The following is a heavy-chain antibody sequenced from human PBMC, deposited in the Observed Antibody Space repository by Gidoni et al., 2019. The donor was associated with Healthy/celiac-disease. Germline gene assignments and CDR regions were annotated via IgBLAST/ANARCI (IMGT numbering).Heavy chain of an antibody. CDR1: GGTFSSYA. D-gene: IGHD5-18*01. CDR3: ARDLEAMAGNYFDY. Sequence: QVQLVQSGAEVKKPGSSVKVSCKASGGTFSSYAISWVRQAPGQGLEWMGRIIPILGIANDAQKFQGRGTITADKSTSTAYMELSSLRSEDTDVYYCARDLEAMAGNYFDYWGQGTLVTVSS. CDR2: IIPILGIA. V-gene: IGHV1-69*04. J-gene: IGHJ4*02.